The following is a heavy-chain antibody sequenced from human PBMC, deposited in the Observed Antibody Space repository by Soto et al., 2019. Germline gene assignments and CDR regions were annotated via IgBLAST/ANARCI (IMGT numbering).Heavy chain of an antibody. CDR2: IYYSGST. J-gene: IGHJ4*02. Sequence: SETLSLTCAVSGGSINSRYYWSWIRQPPGKGLEWIGYIYYSGSTNYNPPLKSRVTISVDTSKNQFSLKLSSVTAADTAVYYCARAPRGNYGYPSYFDYWGQGTLVTVS. CDR1: GGSINSRYY. CDR3: ARAPRGNYGYPSYFDY. V-gene: IGHV4-59*01. D-gene: IGHD3-10*01.